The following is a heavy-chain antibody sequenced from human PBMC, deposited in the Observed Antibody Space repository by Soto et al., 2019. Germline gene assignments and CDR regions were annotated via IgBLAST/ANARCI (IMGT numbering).Heavy chain of an antibody. V-gene: IGHV3-23*01. J-gene: IGHJ3*02. CDR1: EFTFSSYA. D-gene: IGHD3-9*01. CDR3: AKSMGGMARLTGPRPAAFDI. CDR2: ISGSGGST. Sequence: GGSIRLSYTASEFTFSSYAIRWVRQEPGKRLEWVSAISGSGGSTYYADSVKGRFTISRDNSKNTLYLQMNSLRAEDTAVYYCAKSMGGMARLTGPRPAAFDIWGKGTMVTVSS.